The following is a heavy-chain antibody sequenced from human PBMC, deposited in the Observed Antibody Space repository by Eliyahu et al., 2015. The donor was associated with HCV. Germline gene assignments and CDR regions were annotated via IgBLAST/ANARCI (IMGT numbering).Heavy chain of an antibody. D-gene: IGHD4-17*01. CDR1: GFTFSSYA. V-gene: IGHV3-23*01. CDR3: AKGGTVTTPPQDY. J-gene: IGHJ4*02. Sequence: EVQLLESGGGLVQPGGSLRLSCAASGFTFSSYAMSWVRQAPGEGAEWVSAISGSGGSTYYADSVKGRFTISRDNSKNTLYLQMNSLRAEDTAVYYCAKGGTVTTPPQDYWGQGTLVTVSS. CDR2: ISGSGGST.